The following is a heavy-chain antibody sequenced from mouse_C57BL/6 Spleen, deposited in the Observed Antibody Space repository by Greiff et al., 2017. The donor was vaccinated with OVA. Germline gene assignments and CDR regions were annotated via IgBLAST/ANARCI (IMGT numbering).Heavy chain of an antibody. J-gene: IGHJ4*01. CDR3: ARHYDYDGGYAMDY. Sequence: EVKVVESGGGLVKPGGSLKLSCAASGFTFSDYGMHWVRQAPETGLEWVAYISSGSSTIYYADTVKGRFTISRDNAKNTLFLQMTSLRSEDTAMYYCARHYDYDGGYAMDYWGQGTSVTVSS. CDR2: ISSGSSTI. CDR1: GFTFSDYG. D-gene: IGHD2-4*01. V-gene: IGHV5-17*01.